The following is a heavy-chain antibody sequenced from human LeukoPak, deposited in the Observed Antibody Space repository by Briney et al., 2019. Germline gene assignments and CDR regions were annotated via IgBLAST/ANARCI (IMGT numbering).Heavy chain of an antibody. D-gene: IGHD6-13*01. J-gene: IGHJ2*01. V-gene: IGHV3-7*01. Sequence: GGSLRLSCAASGFTFSSYWMSWVRQAPGKGLEWVANITQDGSEKYYVDSVKGRFTISRDNAKNSLYLQMNSLRAEDTAVYYCARERIQQLGDWYFDLWGRGTLVTVSS. CDR3: ARERIQQLGDWYFDL. CDR2: ITQDGSEK. CDR1: GFTFSSYW.